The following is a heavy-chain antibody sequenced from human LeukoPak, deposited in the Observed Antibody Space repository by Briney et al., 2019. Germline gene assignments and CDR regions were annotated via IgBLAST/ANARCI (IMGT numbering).Heavy chain of an antibody. CDR2: IYYSGST. CDR1: GFTFSSYW. V-gene: IGHV4-39*07. Sequence: GSLRLSRAASGFTFSSYWMSWVRQPPGKGLEWIGSIYYSGSTYYNPSLKSRVTISVDTSKNQFSLKLSSVTAADAAVYYCAASYYDILTGYYRDFQYFDYWGQGTLVTVSS. D-gene: IGHD3-9*01. CDR3: AASYYDILTGYYRDFQYFDY. J-gene: IGHJ4*02.